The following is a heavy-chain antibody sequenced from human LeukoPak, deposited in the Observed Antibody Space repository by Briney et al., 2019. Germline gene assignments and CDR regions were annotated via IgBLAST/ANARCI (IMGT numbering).Heavy chain of an antibody. D-gene: IGHD1-26*01. CDR2: MKEDGTEI. V-gene: IGHV3-7*01. CDR1: GFTFSWST. J-gene: IGHJ4*02. Sequence: GGSLRLSCVVSGFTFSWSTMTWVRQAPGKGPEWVTKMKEDGTEIHYVDSVKGRFTISRDNAKNSLYLQMNSLRVEDTAVYYCATGGAPGGRFENWGQGMLVTVSS. CDR3: ATGGAPGGRFEN.